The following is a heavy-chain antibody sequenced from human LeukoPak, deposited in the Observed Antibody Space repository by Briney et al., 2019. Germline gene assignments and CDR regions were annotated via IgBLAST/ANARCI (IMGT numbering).Heavy chain of an antibody. V-gene: IGHV4-59*13. J-gene: IGHJ4*02. CDR1: GGSIKVYY. Sequence: PSETLSLTCSAFGGSIKVYYGIGVRQPPGRGLEGIGHIYSTRLRHYIPSLKSRLSLSVDTSQNQVSLRLRSVTAADTALYYCARDEDWVVRGAPSLWGQGTLVTVSS. CDR3: ARDEDWVVRGAPSL. CDR2: IYSTRLR. D-gene: IGHD3-10*01.